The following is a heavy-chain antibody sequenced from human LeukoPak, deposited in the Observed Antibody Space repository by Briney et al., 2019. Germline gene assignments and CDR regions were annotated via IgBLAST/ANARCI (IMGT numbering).Heavy chain of an antibody. J-gene: IGHJ4*02. CDR1: GGSFSDYN. Sequence: SETLSVTCAVYGGSFSDYNWTWIRQPPGKGLEWIGEIGHNGTTNYNPSLKGRVTISLDTSKNQFSLKLTSVTAADTAVYYCARPSGGTPFKRFDYWGEGTLVTISS. D-gene: IGHD1-14*01. CDR2: IGHNGTT. V-gene: IGHV4-34*01. CDR3: ARPSGGTPFKRFDY.